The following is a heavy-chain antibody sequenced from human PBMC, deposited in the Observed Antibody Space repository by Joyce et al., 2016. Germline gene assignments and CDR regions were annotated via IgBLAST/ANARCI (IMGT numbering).Heavy chain of an antibody. CDR1: GFPFSSYW. J-gene: IGHJ6*02. D-gene: IGHD3-10*01. CDR2: RKQDGSIT. Sequence: EVQLVESGGGLVQPGGSLRLSCVASGFPFSSYWMTWVRQAPGKGLDWVANRKQDGSITNYVASVKGRFTISRDNAKNSVYLQMRSLRAEDTAVYYCVRGMDVWGQGTTVIVSS. V-gene: IGHV3-7*01. CDR3: VRGMDV.